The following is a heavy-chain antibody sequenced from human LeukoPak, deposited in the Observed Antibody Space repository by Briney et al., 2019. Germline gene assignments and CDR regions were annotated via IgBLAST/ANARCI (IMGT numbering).Heavy chain of an antibody. CDR2: NYPGDSDT. Sequence: ETLSLTCTVSGYSISSGYFWGWMRQPPGKGLEWMGINYPGDSDTRYSPSFQGQVTISADKSISTAYLQWSSLKAPDTAMYYCARQGSYGFYYYYYMDVWGKGTTVTVSS. V-gene: IGHV5-51*01. J-gene: IGHJ6*03. CDR1: GYSISSGYF. D-gene: IGHD5-18*01. CDR3: ARQGSYGFYYYYYMDV.